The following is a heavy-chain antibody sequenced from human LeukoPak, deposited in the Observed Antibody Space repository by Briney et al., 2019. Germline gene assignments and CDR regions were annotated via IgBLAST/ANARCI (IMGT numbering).Heavy chain of an antibody. CDR3: ARVDNIVGATTFDY. Sequence: PSQTLSLTCTVSGGSISSGSYYWNWIRQPAGKGLEWIGRIYPSGSTNYNPSLKSRVTISIDTSKNLFSLKLSSVTAADTAVYHCARVDNIVGATTFDYWGQGTLVTVSS. CDR1: GGSISSGSYY. V-gene: IGHV4-61*02. J-gene: IGHJ4*02. D-gene: IGHD1-26*01. CDR2: IYPSGST.